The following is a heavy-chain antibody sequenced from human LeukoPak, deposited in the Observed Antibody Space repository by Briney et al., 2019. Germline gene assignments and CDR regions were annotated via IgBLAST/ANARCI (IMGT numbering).Heavy chain of an antibody. J-gene: IGHJ4*02. Sequence: PSETLSLTCTVSGGSISSSSYYWGWIRQPPGKGLEWIGGIYYSGSTYYNPSLKSRVTISVDTSKNQFSPKLSSVTAADTAVYYCARHRKIAAPLDYWGQGTLVTVSS. CDR1: GGSISSSSYY. V-gene: IGHV4-39*01. CDR3: ARHRKIAAPLDY. D-gene: IGHD6-13*01. CDR2: IYYSGST.